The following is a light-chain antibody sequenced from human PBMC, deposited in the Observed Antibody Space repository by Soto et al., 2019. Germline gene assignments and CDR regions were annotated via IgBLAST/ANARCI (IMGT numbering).Light chain of an antibody. J-gene: IGLJ1*01. V-gene: IGLV2-14*01. CDR2: DVS. Sequence: QSVLTQPASVSGSPGQSITISCTGTSSDVGGYNYVSWYQQHPGKAPKLMIYDVSNRPSGVSNRFSGSKSGNTASLTISGLQAEDEADCHCSSYTSSSTYVFGTGTKVTVL. CDR1: SSDVGGYNY. CDR3: SSYTSSSTYV.